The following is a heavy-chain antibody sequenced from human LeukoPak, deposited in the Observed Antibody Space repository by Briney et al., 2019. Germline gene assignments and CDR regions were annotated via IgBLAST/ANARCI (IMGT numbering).Heavy chain of an antibody. CDR3: ARGNERYARFDF. CDR2: IYYSGSI. V-gene: IGHV4-59*08. D-gene: IGHD1-1*01. Sequence: PSETLSLTCTVPGGSMISYYWSWIRHPPGKGLEWIGYIYYSGSIKYNPSLQSRVTISIDTSKNQFSLKVNSVTAADTAVYYCARGNERYARFDFWGQGTLVSVSS. J-gene: IGHJ4*02. CDR1: GGSMISYY.